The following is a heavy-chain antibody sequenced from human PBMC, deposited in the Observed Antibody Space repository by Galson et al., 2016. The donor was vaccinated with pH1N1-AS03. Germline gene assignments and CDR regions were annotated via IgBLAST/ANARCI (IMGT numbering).Heavy chain of an antibody. V-gene: IGHV1-69*06. Sequence: SVKVSCKASGVSFNNYAINWLRQAPGQGLEWMGGIIPVFGTPNYAQQFHGRVTIMADISTTTAYMELSSLRSEDTAVYYCARGQFDYDSSGYYSYWGQGTLVTVSS. CDR3: ARGQFDYDSSGYYSY. CDR1: GVSFNNYA. CDR2: IIPVFGTP. D-gene: IGHD3-22*01. J-gene: IGHJ4*02.